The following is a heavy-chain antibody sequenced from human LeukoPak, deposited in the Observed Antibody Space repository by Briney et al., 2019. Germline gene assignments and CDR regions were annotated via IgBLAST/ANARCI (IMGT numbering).Heavy chain of an antibody. CDR2: VYGGGST. CDR1: GFTVSSNY. D-gene: IGHD3-22*01. Sequence: PGGSLRLSCAASGFTVSSNYMSWVRQAPGKGLEWVSVVYGGGSTYYADSVKGRFTISRDNSKNTLYLQMNSLRAEDTAVYYCARGGGGYYDSSGYYPDYFDYWGQGTLVTVSS. V-gene: IGHV3-53*01. J-gene: IGHJ4*02. CDR3: ARGGGGYYDSSGYYPDYFDY.